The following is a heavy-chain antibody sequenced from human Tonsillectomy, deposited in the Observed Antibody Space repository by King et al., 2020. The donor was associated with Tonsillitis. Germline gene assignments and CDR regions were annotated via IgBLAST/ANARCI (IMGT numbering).Heavy chain of an antibody. D-gene: IGHD1-26*01. J-gene: IGHJ4*02. CDR3: ARGPNSGAEGGGEGY. Sequence: VQLQESGPGLVKPSETLALTCTVSGYSISSGYHWGWIRQSAGKGLEWIGSIFHSGSTYYNPSLESRVTISVNTAKNQFSLKLNSVTAADTAIYYCARGPNSGAEGGGEGYWGQGTLVTVSS. CDR1: GYSISSGYH. V-gene: IGHV4-38-2*02. CDR2: IFHSGST.